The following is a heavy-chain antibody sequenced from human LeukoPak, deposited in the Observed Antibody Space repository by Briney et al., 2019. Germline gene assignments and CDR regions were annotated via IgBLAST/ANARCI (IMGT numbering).Heavy chain of an antibody. D-gene: IGHD5-18*01. CDR1: GFTFSSYS. Sequence: GGSLRLSCAASGFTFSSYSMTWVRQAPGKGLEWVSSISSSSSYIYYADSVKGRFTISRDNAKNSLYPQMNSLRAEDTAVYYCARDPHASYGSPYYFDYWGQGTLVTVSS. J-gene: IGHJ4*02. CDR3: ARDPHASYGSPYYFDY. V-gene: IGHV3-21*01. CDR2: ISSSSSYI.